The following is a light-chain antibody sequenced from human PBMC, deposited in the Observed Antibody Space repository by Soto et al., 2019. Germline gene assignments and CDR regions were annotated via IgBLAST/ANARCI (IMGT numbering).Light chain of an antibody. CDR1: QTVRNNY. CDR3: QQYGSSPLT. Sequence: VVVTQSPGTLSLSPGERATLSCRASQTVRNNYLAWYQQRPGQAPRLLIYGASSRATGIPDRFSGSGSGTDFTLTISRLEPEDFAVYYCQQYGSSPLTFGGGTKVDIK. V-gene: IGKV3-20*01. CDR2: GAS. J-gene: IGKJ4*01.